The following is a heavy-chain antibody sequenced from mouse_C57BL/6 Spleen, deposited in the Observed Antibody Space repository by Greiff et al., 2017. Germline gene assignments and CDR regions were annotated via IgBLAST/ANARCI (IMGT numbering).Heavy chain of an antibody. J-gene: IGHJ2*01. CDR3: ARSNWDPSLFDY. CDR2: IYPNYGTT. V-gene: IGHV1-39*01. Sequence: VQLQQSGPELVKPGASVKISCKASGYSFTDYNMHWVKQSNGKSLEWIGVIYPNYGTTSYNQKFKGKATLTVAQSSSTAYMQLNSLTSEDSAVYYYARSNWDPSLFDYWGQGTTLTVSS. D-gene: IGHD4-1*01. CDR1: GYSFTDYN.